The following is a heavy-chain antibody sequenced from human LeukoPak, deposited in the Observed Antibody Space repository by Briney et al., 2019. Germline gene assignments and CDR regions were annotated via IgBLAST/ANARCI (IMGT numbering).Heavy chain of an antibody. CDR2: IYYSGST. V-gene: IGHV4-59*01. J-gene: IGHJ6*02. D-gene: IGHD4-23*01. CDR3: ARYSTLNLYGGYHYYYGMDV. Sequence: SETLSLTCTVSGGSISSYYWSWIRQPPGKGLEWIGYIYYSGSTNHNPSLKSRVTTSVDTSKNQFSLELSSVTAADTAVYYCARYSTLNLYGGYHYYYGMDVWGQGTTVTVSS. CDR1: GGSISSYY.